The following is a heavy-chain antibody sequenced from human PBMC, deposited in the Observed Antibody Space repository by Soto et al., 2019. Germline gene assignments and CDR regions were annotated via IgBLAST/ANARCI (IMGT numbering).Heavy chain of an antibody. Sequence: DVQLVESGGGLVQPGGSLRLSCAASGFTFGYYNMHWVRQAPGKGLEWVSFVRSSGDDTYYADSVKGRFTISRDNAKDSLYLQMNSLREEHTAVYYCARDGESSSSSDFYFWGQGALVTVSS. CDR3: ARDGESSSSSDFYF. V-gene: IGHV3-48*02. CDR2: VRSSGDDT. J-gene: IGHJ4*02. D-gene: IGHD2-2*01. CDR1: GFTFGYYN.